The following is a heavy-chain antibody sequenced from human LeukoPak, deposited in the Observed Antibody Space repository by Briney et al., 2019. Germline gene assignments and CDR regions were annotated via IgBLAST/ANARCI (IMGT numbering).Heavy chain of an antibody. D-gene: IGHD3-3*01. Sequence: PSETLSLTCTVSGGSIRSFYWSWIRQPPGKGLEWIGYIYYSGSSNYNPSLKSRVTISIDTSKNQFSLKLNSVTAADTAVYYCARGFVSSYYDFWSGTLTAARGETADNWFDPWGQGTLVTVSS. J-gene: IGHJ5*02. V-gene: IGHV4-59*01. CDR2: IYYSGSS. CDR3: ARGFVSSYYDFWSGTLTAARGETADNWFDP. CDR1: GGSIRSFY.